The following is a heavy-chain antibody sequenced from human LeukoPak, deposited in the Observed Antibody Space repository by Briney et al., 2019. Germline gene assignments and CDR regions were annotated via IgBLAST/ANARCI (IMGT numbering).Heavy chain of an antibody. J-gene: IGHJ4*02. CDR3: ARRSITGTTVEY. CDR2: IYYRGNT. D-gene: IGHD1-20*01. CDR1: GGSISSHIYY. V-gene: IGHV4-39*01. Sequence: PSETLSLTCTVSGGSISSHIYYWGWIRQPPGKGLEWIGNIYYRGNTYYNPSLKSRVTISVDTSKNQFSLKLNSVTAADTAVYYCARRSITGTTVEYWGQGTLVTVAS.